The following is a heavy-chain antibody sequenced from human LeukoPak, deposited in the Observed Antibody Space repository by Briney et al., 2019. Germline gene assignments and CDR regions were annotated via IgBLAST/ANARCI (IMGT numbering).Heavy chain of an antibody. Sequence: GGSLRLSCAAFGFTFSSYSMNWVRQAPGKGLEWVSYISSSSSTIYYADSVKGRFTISRDNAKNSLYLQMNSLRDEDTAVYYCARMGELYYYDSSGLFDYWGQGTLVTVSS. J-gene: IGHJ4*02. V-gene: IGHV3-48*02. D-gene: IGHD3-22*01. CDR2: ISSSSSTI. CDR3: ARMGELYYYDSSGLFDY. CDR1: GFTFSSYS.